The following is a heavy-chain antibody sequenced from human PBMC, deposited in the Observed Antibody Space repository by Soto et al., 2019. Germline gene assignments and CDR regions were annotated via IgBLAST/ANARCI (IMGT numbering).Heavy chain of an antibody. CDR3: ARDFGSVYYYYYYGMDV. V-gene: IGHV3-33*01. Sequence: PGGSLRLSCAASGFTFSSYGMHWVRQAPGKGLEWVAVIWYDGSNKYYADSVKGRFTISRDNSKNTLYLQMNSLRAEDTAVYYCARDFGSVYYYYYYGMDVWGQGTTVTVSS. J-gene: IGHJ6*02. D-gene: IGHD2-8*01. CDR2: IWYDGSNK. CDR1: GFTFSSYG.